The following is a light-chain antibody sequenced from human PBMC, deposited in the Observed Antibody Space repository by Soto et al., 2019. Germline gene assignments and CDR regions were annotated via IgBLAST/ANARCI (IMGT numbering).Light chain of an antibody. CDR3: QEYIQWPPGM. Sequence: EIVLPQSPATLSVSPGARSPLSGRASQFVSSRLAWYQQRPGQVPRLLIYDTSTRAPGISARFSGSGSGTEFTLTISSLQSEDFAVYYCQEYIQWPPGMFGPGTKVDIK. CDR1: QFVSSR. J-gene: IGKJ1*01. V-gene: IGKV3-15*01. CDR2: DTS.